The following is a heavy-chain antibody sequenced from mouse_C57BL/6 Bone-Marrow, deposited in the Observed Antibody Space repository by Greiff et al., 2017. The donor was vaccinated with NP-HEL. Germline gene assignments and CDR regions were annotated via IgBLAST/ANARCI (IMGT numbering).Heavy chain of an antibody. Sequence: EVQLQQSGAELVRPGASVKLSCTASGFNIKDDYMHWVKQRPEQGLEWIGWIDPENGDTEYASKFQGKATITADTSSNTAYLHLSSLTSEDTAVYYCTTSWLLAVGYWGQGTTLTVSS. CDR1: GFNIKDDY. V-gene: IGHV14-4*01. J-gene: IGHJ2*01. CDR3: TTSWLLAVGY. D-gene: IGHD2-3*01. CDR2: IDPENGDT.